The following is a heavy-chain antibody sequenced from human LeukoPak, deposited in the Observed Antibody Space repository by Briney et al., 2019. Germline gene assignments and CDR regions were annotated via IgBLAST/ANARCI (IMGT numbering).Heavy chain of an antibody. J-gene: IGHJ3*02. CDR1: GGSISSSNW. V-gene: IGHV4-4*02. CDR2: IYHNGST. D-gene: IGHD4-11*01. Sequence: ETSETLSLTCAVSGGSISSSNWWTWVRQPPGKGLEWIGEIYHNGSTNYSPSLKSRVTISVDTSKNQFSLKLSSVTAADTAVYYCARVTYSNTLRGAFDIWGQGTMVTVSS. CDR3: ARVTYSNTLRGAFDI.